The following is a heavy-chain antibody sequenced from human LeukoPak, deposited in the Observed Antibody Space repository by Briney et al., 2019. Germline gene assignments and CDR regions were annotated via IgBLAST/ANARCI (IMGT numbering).Heavy chain of an antibody. J-gene: IGHJ4*02. CDR2: ISAYNGDT. V-gene: IGHV1-18*01. CDR3: ALPINCSGNHCYHYYFQY. D-gene: IGHD2-15*01. CDR1: GYTFTSYA. Sequence: ASVKVSYKASGYTFTSYAISWVRQAPGQGLEWMGWISAYNGDTNYAQKFQGRVTMTTDTSTSTAYMEMRSLRSDDTAVYYCALPINCSGNHCYHYYFQYWGQGTLVTVSS.